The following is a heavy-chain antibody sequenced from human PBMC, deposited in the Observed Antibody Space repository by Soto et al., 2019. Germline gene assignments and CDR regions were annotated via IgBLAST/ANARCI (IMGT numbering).Heavy chain of an antibody. CDR2: TYDDGRA. CDR1: GGAITSSRYF. J-gene: IGHJ4*02. CDR3: ARMSRTVNY. V-gene: IGHV4-61*05. Sequence: TSETLSLTCTVSGGAITSSRYFWSWIRQSPGRGLEYIGYTYDDGRATYNPSLQSRVTISVDKSTSKFSLSLTSVAAADTAVYFCARMSRTVNYWGQGTPVTVSS. D-gene: IGHD4-17*01.